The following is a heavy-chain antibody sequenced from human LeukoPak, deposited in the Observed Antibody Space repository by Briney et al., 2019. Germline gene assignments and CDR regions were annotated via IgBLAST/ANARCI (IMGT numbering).Heavy chain of an antibody. CDR2: ITYDGSNK. CDR3: ARVSTRSGTMIAFDP. Sequence: PGGSLRLSCAASGFTFSSYPMHWIRQAPGKGLEWVAAITYDGSNKYYADSVKGRFTIPRDNSKNTLYLQMNSLRAEDTAVYYCARVSTRSGTMIAFDPWGQGTLVTVSS. D-gene: IGHD3-22*01. V-gene: IGHV3-30*04. CDR1: GFTFSSYP. J-gene: IGHJ5*02.